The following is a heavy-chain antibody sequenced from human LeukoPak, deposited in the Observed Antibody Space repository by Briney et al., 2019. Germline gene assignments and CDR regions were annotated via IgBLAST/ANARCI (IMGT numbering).Heavy chain of an antibody. J-gene: IGHJ3*02. Sequence: GGSLRLSCAASGFTFSSYAMSWVRHAPGKGLEWVSAISGSGGSTYYADSVKGRFTISRDNSKNTLYLQMNSLRAEDTAVYYCAKDPPGIAVAATDAFDIWGQGTMVTVSS. D-gene: IGHD6-19*01. CDR2: ISGSGGST. CDR3: AKDPPGIAVAATDAFDI. V-gene: IGHV3-23*01. CDR1: GFTFSSYA.